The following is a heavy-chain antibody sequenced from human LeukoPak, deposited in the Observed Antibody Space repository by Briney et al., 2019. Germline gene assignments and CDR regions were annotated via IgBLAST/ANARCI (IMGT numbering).Heavy chain of an antibody. CDR2: ISGSGGST. D-gene: IGHD6-13*01. CDR3: AKSPGKAAAGSVDY. J-gene: IGHJ4*02. Sequence: PGGSLRLSCAASGFTFSSYAMSWVRQAPGKGLEWVSAISGSGGSTYYADSVKGRFTISRDNSKNTLYLQMNSLRAEDTAVHYCAKSPGKAAAGSVDYWGQGTLVTVSS. V-gene: IGHV3-23*01. CDR1: GFTFSSYA.